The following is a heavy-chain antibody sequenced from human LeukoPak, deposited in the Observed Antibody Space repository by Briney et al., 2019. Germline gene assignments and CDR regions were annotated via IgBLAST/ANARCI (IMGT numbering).Heavy chain of an antibody. CDR2: ISYDGSNK. J-gene: IGHJ4*02. V-gene: IGHV3-30*18. CDR1: GFTFSSYG. CDR3: AKDGDGYNY. D-gene: IGHD5-24*01. Sequence: GGSLRLSCAASGFTFSSYGMHWVRQAPGKGLEWVAVISYDGSNKYYADSVKGRFTISRDNSKNTLYLQMNSLRAEDTAVYYCAKDGDGYNYRGQGTLVTVSS.